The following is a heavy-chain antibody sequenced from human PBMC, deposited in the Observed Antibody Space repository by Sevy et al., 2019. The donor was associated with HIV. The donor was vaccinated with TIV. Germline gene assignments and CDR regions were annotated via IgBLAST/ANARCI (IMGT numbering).Heavy chain of an antibody. Sequence: GGSLRLSCVASQFNFDTYAIHWVRQAPGKGLEWVAMIWYDGSSKDYAESVKGRFAISRDNSQNTAFLQMNSLSAEDTGVYYCATNMVHAGAYDSYFNLWGQGSLVTVSS. D-gene: IGHD3-10*01. J-gene: IGHJ4*02. V-gene: IGHV3-33*01. CDR1: QFNFDTYA. CDR3: ATNMVHAGAYDSYFNL. CDR2: IWYDGSSK.